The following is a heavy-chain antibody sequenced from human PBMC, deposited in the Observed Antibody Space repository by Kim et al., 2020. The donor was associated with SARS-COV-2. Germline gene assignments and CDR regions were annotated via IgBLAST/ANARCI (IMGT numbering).Heavy chain of an antibody. CDR2: ISSSSYYM. J-gene: IGHJ4*02. CDR3: TRQYYDGTGYSNY. V-gene: IGHV3-21*01. Sequence: GGSLRLSCAASGFTFSSYSMNWVRQAPGKGLEWVSSISSSSYYMYYADSVKGRFTIPRDNAKNSLYLQMNSLRAEDTAVYYCTRQYYDGTGYSNYWGQGT. D-gene: IGHD3-22*01. CDR1: GFTFSSYS.